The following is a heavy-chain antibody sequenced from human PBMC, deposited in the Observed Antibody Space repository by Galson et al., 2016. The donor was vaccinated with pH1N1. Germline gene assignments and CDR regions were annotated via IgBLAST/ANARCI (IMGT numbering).Heavy chain of an antibody. CDR3: APSGPYYFAFY. V-gene: IGHV3-7*01. CDR1: GFTFRTYW. Sequence: SLRLSCADSGFTFRTYWMTWVRQIPGKGLQWLANIKQDGGEKHYVESVKGRFTISRDNAQNSLYLQLNSLRAEDTAVYYWAPSGPYYFAFYCGQGTLFAVSS. J-gene: IGHJ4*02. CDR2: IKQDGGEK. D-gene: IGHD3-9*01.